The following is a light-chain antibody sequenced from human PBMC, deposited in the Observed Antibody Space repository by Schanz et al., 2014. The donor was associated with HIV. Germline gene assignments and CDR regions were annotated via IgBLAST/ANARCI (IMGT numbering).Light chain of an antibody. V-gene: IGLV1-51*01. J-gene: IGLJ2*01. CDR2: ADY. Sequence: QSLLTQPPSVSAAPGQRVTISCSGGALNLGHNFVSWYQQFPGTAPKLLIFADYQRPSEIPDRISGSKTGTSATLAINGLQTGDEADYYCATWDTFLNGVVFGGGTKLTVL. CDR3: ATWDTFLNGVV. CDR1: ALNLGHNF.